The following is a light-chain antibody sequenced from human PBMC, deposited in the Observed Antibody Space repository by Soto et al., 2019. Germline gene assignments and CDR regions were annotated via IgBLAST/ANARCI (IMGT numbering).Light chain of an antibody. CDR1: QSISSY. Sequence: DILMTQSPSSLSASVGDRVTITCRASQSISSYLNWYQQKPGKAPKLLIYGASSLQTGVPSRFSGSGSGTDFTLTISSLQPEDFATYYCQQSCSTPPWTFGQGTKVEIK. J-gene: IGKJ1*01. CDR2: GAS. V-gene: IGKV1-39*01. CDR3: QQSCSTPPWT.